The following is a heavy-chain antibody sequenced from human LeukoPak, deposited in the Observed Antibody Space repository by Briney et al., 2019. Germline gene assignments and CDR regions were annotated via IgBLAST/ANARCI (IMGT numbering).Heavy chain of an antibody. CDR1: GGTFSSYA. D-gene: IGHD1-26*01. V-gene: IGHV1-69*01. CDR3: ARSRIVGALGSFDY. CDR2: IIPIFGKA. Sequence: SVNVSCKASGGTFSSYAISWVRQAPGQGLEWMGGIIPIFGKANYAQKFQDRVTITADESTSTAYMELSSLRSEDTAVYYCARSRIVGALGSFDYWGQGTLVTVSS. J-gene: IGHJ4*02.